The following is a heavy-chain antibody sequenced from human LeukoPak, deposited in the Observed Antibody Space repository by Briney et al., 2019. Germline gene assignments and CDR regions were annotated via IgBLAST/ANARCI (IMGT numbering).Heavy chain of an antibody. CDR3: ARDDRFLRNSGSYYIDY. Sequence: ASVKVSCKASGYTFTSYGISWVRQAPGQGLEWMGWISAYNGNTNYAQKLQGRVTMTTDTSTSTAYMELRSLRSDDTAVYYCARDDRFLRNSGSYYIDYWGQGTLVTVSS. CDR1: GYTFTSYG. CDR2: ISAYNGNT. V-gene: IGHV1-18*01. D-gene: IGHD1-26*01. J-gene: IGHJ4*02.